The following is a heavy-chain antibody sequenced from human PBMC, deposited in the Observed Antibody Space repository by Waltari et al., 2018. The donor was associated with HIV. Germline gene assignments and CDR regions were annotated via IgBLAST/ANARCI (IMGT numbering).Heavy chain of an antibody. V-gene: IGHV3-33*01. J-gene: IGHJ4*02. CDR1: GFTLSSHG. CDR2: IWYDGSKK. CDR3: ARKYSSSWGAPFDY. D-gene: IGHD6-13*01. Sequence: QVQLVESGGGVVQPGRSLSLSCATSGFTLSSHGMHWVRQAPGKGLEWVTVIWYDGSKKYYADSVKGRFTISRDNSKNTLYLQMNSLRIEDTAVYYCARKYSSSWGAPFDYWGQGTLVTVSS.